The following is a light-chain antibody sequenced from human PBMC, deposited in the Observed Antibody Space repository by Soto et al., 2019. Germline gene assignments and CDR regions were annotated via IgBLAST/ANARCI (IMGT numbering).Light chain of an antibody. CDR3: QQLNSCR. V-gene: IGKV1-9*01. Sequence: IQLTQSPSSLSASVGDRVTITCRASQGISSFFAWYQQKPGKAPKLLIYATSTLQSGVPPRFSGSGSGTDFTLTISSLQPEDFATYYCQQLNSCRFGGGTKVDIK. CDR1: QGISSF. J-gene: IGKJ4*01. CDR2: ATS.